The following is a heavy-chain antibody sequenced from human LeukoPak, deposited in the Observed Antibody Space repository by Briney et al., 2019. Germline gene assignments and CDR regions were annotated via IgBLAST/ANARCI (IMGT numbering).Heavy chain of an antibody. CDR2: IIRKSDGGTT. J-gene: IGHJ4*02. CDR3: ATGSRGDF. Sequence: PGGSLRLSCAASGFTFSDAWMTWLRQAPGQGLEWIGLIIRKSDGGTTQYGPPMEGRFTISRDDSKETLYLQMDSVKTEDTAVYYCATGSRGDFWGQGTLVTVSS. CDR1: GFTFSDAW. D-gene: IGHD2-2*01. V-gene: IGHV3-15*05.